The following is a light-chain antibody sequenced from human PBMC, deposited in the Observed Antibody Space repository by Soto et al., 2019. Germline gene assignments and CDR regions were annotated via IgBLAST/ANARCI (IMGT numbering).Light chain of an antibody. Sequence: ENVLTQSPGTLSLSPGERVTLSCRAIQSVSSSLAWYQQKPGQAPRLVIYDSSTRATGNPDRFSGSGSGTDFTLTISRLEPEDFAVYYCHQYGDSLPNTFGQGTKLELK. CDR3: HQYGDSLPNT. V-gene: IGKV3-20*01. CDR2: DSS. J-gene: IGKJ2*01. CDR1: QSVSSS.